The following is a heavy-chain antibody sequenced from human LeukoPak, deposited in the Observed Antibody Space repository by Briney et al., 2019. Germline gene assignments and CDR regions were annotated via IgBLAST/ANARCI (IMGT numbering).Heavy chain of an antibody. CDR1: GFTFSSYA. Sequence: GGSLRLSCAASGFTFSSYAMSWVRQAPGKGLEWVSAISGSGASTYYADSVKGRFTISRDNSKNNPKNTLYLQMTSLRAEDTAVYYCAKVLGSYRYFDYWGQGTLVTVSS. D-gene: IGHD1-26*01. J-gene: IGHJ4*02. CDR3: AKVLGSYRYFDY. V-gene: IGHV3-23*01. CDR2: ISGSGAST.